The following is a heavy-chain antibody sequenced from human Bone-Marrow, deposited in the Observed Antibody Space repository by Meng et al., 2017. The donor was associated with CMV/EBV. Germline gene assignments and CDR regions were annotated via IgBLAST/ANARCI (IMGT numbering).Heavy chain of an antibody. CDR1: GGTFSSYA. Sequence: SVKVSCKASGGTFSSYAISWVRQAPGQGLEWMGGIIPIFGTANYAQKFQGRVTITTDESTSTAYKELSRLRSEDTAVYYCARCTTSYFATLYYYYGMDVWGQGTTVTVSS. V-gene: IGHV1-69*05. D-gene: IGHD2-2*01. CDR2: IIPIFGTA. CDR3: ARCTTSYFATLYYYYGMDV. J-gene: IGHJ6*02.